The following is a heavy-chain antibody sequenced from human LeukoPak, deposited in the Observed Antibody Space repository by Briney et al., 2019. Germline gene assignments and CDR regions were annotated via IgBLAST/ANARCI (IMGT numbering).Heavy chain of an antibody. CDR1: RFTVTSYY. Sequence: GGSLRLSCAASRFTVTSYYMSWVRQAPGKGLEWVSLIYNGDNTNYADSVKDRFTISRDNSQNTLFLQVNSLRAEDTAVYFCARASQWLAFDSWGQGTLVTVSS. CDR3: ARASQWLAFDS. J-gene: IGHJ4*02. D-gene: IGHD6-19*01. V-gene: IGHV3-66*01. CDR2: IYNGDNT.